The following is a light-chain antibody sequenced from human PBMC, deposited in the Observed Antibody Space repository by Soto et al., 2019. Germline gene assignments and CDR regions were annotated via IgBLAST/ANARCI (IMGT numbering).Light chain of an antibody. J-gene: IGLJ1*01. V-gene: IGLV1-44*01. CDR2: SNN. Sequence: VLTQPPSASGTPGQRVTISCSGSSSNSGSNTVNWYQQLPGTAPKLLIYSNNQRPSGVPDRFSGSKSGTSATLGITGLHDGDEAVYYCGSVVSSLNYGFGTVTQVTVL. CDR1: SSNSGSNT. CDR3: GSVVSSLNYG.